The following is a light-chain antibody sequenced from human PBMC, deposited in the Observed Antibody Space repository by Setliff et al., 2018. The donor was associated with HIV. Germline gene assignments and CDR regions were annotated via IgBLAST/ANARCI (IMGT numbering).Light chain of an antibody. CDR2: EVS. Sequence: QSALTQPASVSGSPGQSITISCTGSSSDVGGYNYVSWYQQHPGKAPKLMIYEVSNRPSGVSNRFSGSKSGNTASLTISGLQAEDEADYYCSSYTSSSTLIGFGTGTKV. CDR1: SSDVGGYNY. J-gene: IGLJ1*01. CDR3: SSYTSSSTLIG. V-gene: IGLV2-14*01.